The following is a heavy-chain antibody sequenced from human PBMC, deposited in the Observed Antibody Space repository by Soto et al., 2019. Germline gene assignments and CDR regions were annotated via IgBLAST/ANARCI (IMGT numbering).Heavy chain of an antibody. CDR1: GFSLSTSGVG. Sequence: QITLKESGPTLVKPTQTLTLTCTFSGFSLSTSGVGVGWIRQPPGKALEWLALIYWNDDKRYSPSLKSRLTITKDTSQNQVVLTMTNMDPVDTATYYCAHIESSWRLMDVWGQGTTVTVSS. V-gene: IGHV2-5*01. D-gene: IGHD6-13*01. CDR3: AHIESSWRLMDV. J-gene: IGHJ6*02. CDR2: IYWNDDK.